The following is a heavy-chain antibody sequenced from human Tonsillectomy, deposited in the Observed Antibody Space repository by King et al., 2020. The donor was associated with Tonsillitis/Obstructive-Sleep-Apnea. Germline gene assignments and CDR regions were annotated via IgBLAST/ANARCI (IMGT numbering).Heavy chain of an antibody. CDR2: IIPIFGTA. Sequence: VQLVESGAEVKKPGSSVKVSCKASGGTFSCYAISWVRQAPGQGLEWMGGIIPIFGTANYAQKFQGRVTITADESTSTAFMELSSLRSEDTAVYYCARVTGSGSGWFDPWGQGTLVSVSS. D-gene: IGHD3-10*01. CDR1: GGTFSCYA. CDR3: ARVTGSGSGWFDP. J-gene: IGHJ5*02. V-gene: IGHV1-69*01.